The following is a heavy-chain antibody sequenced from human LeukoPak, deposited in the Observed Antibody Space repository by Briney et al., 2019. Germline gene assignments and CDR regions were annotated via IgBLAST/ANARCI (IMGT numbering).Heavy chain of an antibody. J-gene: IGHJ5*02. CDR3: AKTGNYHHNWFDP. CDR1: GFTLSSYT. Sequence: GGSLRLSCAASGFTLSSYTMHWVRQAPGKGLEWVAVISFDGSNKYYVDSVKGRFTISRDSSKNTLFLQMNSLRTEDTAVYYCAKTGNYHHNWFDPWGQGTLVTVSS. CDR2: ISFDGSNK. V-gene: IGHV3-30*18. D-gene: IGHD3-10*01.